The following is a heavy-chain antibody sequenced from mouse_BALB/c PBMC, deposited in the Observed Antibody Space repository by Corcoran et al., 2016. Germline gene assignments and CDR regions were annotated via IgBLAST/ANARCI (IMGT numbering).Heavy chain of an antibody. CDR2: LYWDDDK. J-gene: IGHJ4*01. Sequence: QVTLKESGPGILQPSQTLSLTGSFSGFSLSTSGMGVSWIRQPSGKGLEWLAHLYWDDDKRYNPSLKSRLTISKDTSSNQVFLKITSVDTADTATYYCARMTMITTEAMDYWGQATSVTVSS. V-gene: IGHV8-12*01. CDR3: ARMTMITTEAMDY. CDR1: GFSLSTSGMG. D-gene: IGHD2-4*01.